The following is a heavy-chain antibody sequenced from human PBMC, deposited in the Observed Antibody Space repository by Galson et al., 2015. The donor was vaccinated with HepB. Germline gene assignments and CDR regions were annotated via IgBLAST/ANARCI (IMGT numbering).Heavy chain of an antibody. CDR1: EFSFSNYW. D-gene: IGHD3-16*02. CDR3: TTEGRYRSSAGIFEY. Sequence: SLRLSCAAYEFSFSNYWMTWVRQAPGKGPEWVANINQGASEQYYVDSVKGRFTISRDNAENSLYLQMNSLRAEDTAVYYCTTEGRYRSSAGIFEYWGQGALVTVSS. J-gene: IGHJ4*02. V-gene: IGHV3-7*03. CDR2: INQGASEQ.